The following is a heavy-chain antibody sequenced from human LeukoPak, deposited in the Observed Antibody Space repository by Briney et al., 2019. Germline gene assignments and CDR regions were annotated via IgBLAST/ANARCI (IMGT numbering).Heavy chain of an antibody. CDR3: ARGGIFGVVIIDRYYYYMDV. D-gene: IGHD3-3*01. CDR2: MNPNSGNT. CDR1: GYTFTSYD. J-gene: IGHJ6*03. Sequence: ASVKVSCKASGYTFTSYDINWVRQATGQGLEWMGWMNPNSGNTGYAQKFQGRVTITRNTSISTACMELSSLRSEDTAVYYCARGGIFGVVIIDRYYYYMDVWGKGTTVTVSS. V-gene: IGHV1-8*03.